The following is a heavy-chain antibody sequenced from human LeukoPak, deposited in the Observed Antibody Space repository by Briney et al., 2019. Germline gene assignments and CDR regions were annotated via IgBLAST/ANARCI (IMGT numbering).Heavy chain of an antibody. CDR2: INHSGST. CDR3: AMSWGIAVAAFDY. J-gene: IGHJ4*02. CDR1: GGSFNDYY. D-gene: IGHD6-19*01. V-gene: IGHV4-34*01. Sequence: SETLSLTCAVYGGSFNDYYWSWIRQPPGKGLEWIGEINHSGSTNYNPSLKRRVTISVDTSMNQFSLKLRSVTAADTAVYYCAMSWGIAVAAFDYCGQGTLFTVSS.